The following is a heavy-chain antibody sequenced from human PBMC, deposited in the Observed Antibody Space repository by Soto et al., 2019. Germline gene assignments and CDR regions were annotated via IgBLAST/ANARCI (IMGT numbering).Heavy chain of an antibody. CDR3: TRDASRDSSARGWFDP. D-gene: IGHD6-13*01. Sequence: PGGSVRLSCASSGFTFLSFTMNWVRQAPGKGLEWVSTISSNSAYIYYTDALRGRFTISRDNAKNSLHLQMNSLRAEDTAVYYCTRDASRDSSARGWFDPWGPGTLVTVSS. CDR1: GFTFLSFT. V-gene: IGHV3-21*01. CDR2: ISSNSAYI. J-gene: IGHJ5*02.